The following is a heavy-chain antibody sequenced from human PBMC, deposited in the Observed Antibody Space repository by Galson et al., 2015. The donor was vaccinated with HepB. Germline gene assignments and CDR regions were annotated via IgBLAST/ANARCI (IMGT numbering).Heavy chain of an antibody. D-gene: IGHD4-17*01. Sequence: SLRLSCAASGFTFSNYAVSWVRQAPGKGLEWVSTISGRGGGTYYADSVRGRFTISRDSSKNTLYLQLNSLRDEDTAVYYCAKDLTETTRGYFQHWGQGTLVTVSS. CDR3: AKDLTETTRGYFQH. CDR2: ISGRGGGT. V-gene: IGHV3-23*01. J-gene: IGHJ1*01. CDR1: GFTFSNYA.